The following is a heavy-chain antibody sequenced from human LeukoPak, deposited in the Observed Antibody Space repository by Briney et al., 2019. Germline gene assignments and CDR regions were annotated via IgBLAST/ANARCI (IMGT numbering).Heavy chain of an antibody. CDR2: IYYSGRT. D-gene: IGHD6-19*01. CDR1: GGSTTNYY. J-gene: IGHJ5*02. V-gene: IGHV4-59*08. Sequence: PSETLSLTGTISGGSTTNYYWTWIRQPPGKGLEWIGYIYYSGRTDYNPSLKSRVTISIDTSQNQFSLNLSSVTAADAAVYFCARHPSSGWYARFDPWGRGTLVTVSS. CDR3: ARHPSSGWYARFDP.